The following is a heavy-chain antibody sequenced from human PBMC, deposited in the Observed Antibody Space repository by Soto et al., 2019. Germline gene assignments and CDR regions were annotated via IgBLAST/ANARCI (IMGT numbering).Heavy chain of an antibody. CDR3: ARGSSTSCYHY. CDR1: GGSTSSYY. CDR2: IYYSGST. D-gene: IGHD2-2*01. J-gene: IGHJ4*02. Sequence: SETLSLTCTVSGGSTSSYYWSWIRQPPGKGLEWIGYIYYSGSTNYNPSLKSRVTISVDTSKNQFSLKLSSVTAADTAVYYCARGSSTSCYHYWGQGTLVTVSS. V-gene: IGHV4-59*01.